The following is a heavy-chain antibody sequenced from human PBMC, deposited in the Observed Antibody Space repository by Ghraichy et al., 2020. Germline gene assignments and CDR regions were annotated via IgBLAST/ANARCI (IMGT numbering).Heavy chain of an antibody. CDR3: ARDFWSGSGRPTVVDV. Sequence: ASVNVSCKASGYTFTSYGISWVRQAPGQGLEWMGWISAYNGNTNYAQKLQGRVTMTTDTSTSTAYMELRSLRSDDTAVYYCARDFWSGSGRPTVVDVWGQGTTVTVSS. CDR2: ISAYNGNT. D-gene: IGHD3-3*01. V-gene: IGHV1-18*04. J-gene: IGHJ6*02. CDR1: GYTFTSYG.